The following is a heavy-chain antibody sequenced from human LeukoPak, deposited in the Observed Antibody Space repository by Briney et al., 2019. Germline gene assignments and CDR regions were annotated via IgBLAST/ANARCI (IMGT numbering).Heavy chain of an antibody. D-gene: IGHD3-10*01. J-gene: IGHJ4*02. Sequence: SVKVSCKASGGTFSSYAISWVRQAPGQGLEWMGRIIPILGIAYYAQKFQGRVTITADKSTSTAYMELSSLRSEDTAVYYCARSPSMVRGSSFDYWGQGTLVTVSS. CDR2: IIPILGIA. CDR1: GGTFSSYA. V-gene: IGHV1-69*04. CDR3: ARSPSMVRGSSFDY.